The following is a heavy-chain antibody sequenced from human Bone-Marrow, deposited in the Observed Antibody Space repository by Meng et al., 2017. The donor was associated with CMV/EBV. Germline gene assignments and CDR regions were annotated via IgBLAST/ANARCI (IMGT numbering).Heavy chain of an antibody. CDR1: GGSVSSGSYC. CDR3: ARGQFLEFDY. D-gene: IGHD3-3*01. V-gene: IGHV4-61*01. J-gene: IGHJ4*02. CDR2: IYYSGST. Sequence: SETLSLTCTVSGGSVSSGSYCWSWIRQPPGKGLEWIGYIYYSGSTNYNPSLKSRVTISVDTSKNQFSLKLSSVTAADTAVYYCARGQFLEFDYWGQGTLVTVSS.